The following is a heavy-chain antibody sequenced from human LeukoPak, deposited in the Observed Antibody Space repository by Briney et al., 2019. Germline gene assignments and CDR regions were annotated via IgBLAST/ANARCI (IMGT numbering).Heavy chain of an antibody. CDR2: ISGSGGST. J-gene: IGHJ4*02. D-gene: IGHD5-18*01. CDR1: GFTFSSYS. Sequence: GGSLRLSCAASGFTFSSYSMNWVRQAPGKGLEWVSAISGSGGSTYYADSVKGRFTISRDNSKNTLYLQMNSLRAEDTALYYCANALRSSYGYDYWGQGTLVTVSS. V-gene: IGHV3-23*01. CDR3: ANALRSSYGYDY.